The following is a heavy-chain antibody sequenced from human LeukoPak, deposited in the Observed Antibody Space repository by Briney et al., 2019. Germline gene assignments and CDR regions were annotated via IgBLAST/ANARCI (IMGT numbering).Heavy chain of an antibody. CDR3: ARGLGYCTSTTCLLPFDY. Sequence: PGGPLRLSCAASGFTVSTYYMTWVPQAPGKGLECVSDIYSGGSTYYADSVKGRFTVSRDNSKNTLYLQMNSLRAEDTAMYYCARGLGYCTSTTCLLPFDYWGQGTLVTVSS. D-gene: IGHD2-2*01. J-gene: IGHJ4*02. CDR2: IYSGGST. CDR1: GFTVSTYY. V-gene: IGHV3-53*01.